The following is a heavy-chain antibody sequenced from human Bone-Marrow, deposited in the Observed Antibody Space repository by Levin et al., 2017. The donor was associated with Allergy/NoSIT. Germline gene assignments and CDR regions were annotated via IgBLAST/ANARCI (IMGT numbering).Heavy chain of an antibody. J-gene: IGHJ3*02. CDR1: GFTFSSYE. V-gene: IGHV3-48*03. Sequence: GESLKISCAASGFTFSSYEMNWVRQAPGKGLEWVSYISSSGSTIYYADSVKGRFTISRDNAKNSLYLQMNSLRAEDTAVYYCYCLTVTIGKAAKGAFDIWGQGTMVTVSS. D-gene: IGHD4-17*01. CDR2: ISSSGSTI. CDR3: YCLTVTIGKAAKGAFDI.